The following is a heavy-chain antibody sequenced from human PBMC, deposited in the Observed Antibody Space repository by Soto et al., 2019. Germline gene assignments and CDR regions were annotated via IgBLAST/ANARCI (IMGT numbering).Heavy chain of an antibody. CDR3: ARDGGRHSGGIDY. CDR2: IIPFFGTA. J-gene: IGHJ4*02. D-gene: IGHD1-26*01. V-gene: IGHV1-69*01. CDR1: GGTFSSYS. Sequence: QVQLVQSGAEVKQPGSSVKVSCKASGGTFSSYSINWVRQAPGQGLEWMGGIIPFFGTANYAQKLQGRVTITADESTSTAYMEPSSLRSEDAAVYYCARDGGRHSGGIDYWGQGTLVTVSS.